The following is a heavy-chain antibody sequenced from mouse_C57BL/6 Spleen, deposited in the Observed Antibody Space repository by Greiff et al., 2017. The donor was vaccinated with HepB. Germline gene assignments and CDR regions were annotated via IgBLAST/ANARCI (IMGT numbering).Heavy chain of an antibody. CDR3: ARRDTPDYYGSSYDD. D-gene: IGHD1-1*01. Sequence: EVQVVESGGDLVKPGGSLKLSCAASGFTFSSYGMSWVRQTPDKRLAWVATISSGGSYTYYPDCVKGRFTISRDNAKNTLYLQMSSLKSEDTAMYYCARRDTPDYYGSSYDDWGQGSTLTVSS. J-gene: IGHJ2*01. CDR1: GFTFSSYG. CDR2: ISSGGSYT. V-gene: IGHV5-6*01.